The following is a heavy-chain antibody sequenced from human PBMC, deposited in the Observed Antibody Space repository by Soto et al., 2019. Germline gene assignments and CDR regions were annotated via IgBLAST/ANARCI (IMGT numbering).Heavy chain of an antibody. CDR1: GFTFSSYE. Sequence: GGSLRLSCAASGFTFSSYEMNWVRQAPGKGLEWVSYISSSGSTIYYADSVKGRFTISRDNAKNSLYLQMNSLRAEDTAVYYCARDLSTELTGGRAVLYCSGGSCHDAFDIWGQGTMVTVSS. CDR2: ISSSGSTI. D-gene: IGHD2-15*01. V-gene: IGHV3-48*03. CDR3: ARDLSTELTGGRAVLYCSGGSCHDAFDI. J-gene: IGHJ3*02.